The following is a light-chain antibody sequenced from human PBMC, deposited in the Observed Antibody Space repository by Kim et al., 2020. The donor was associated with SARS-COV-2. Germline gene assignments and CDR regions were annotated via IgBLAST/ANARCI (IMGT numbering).Light chain of an antibody. J-gene: IGKJ2*03. CDR1: QTITNY. CDR3: QQTYTSPYS. V-gene: IGKV1-39*01. CDR2: AAS. Sequence: DIQMTQSPSSLSASVGDTVNITCRASQTITNYLNWYQHKLGRAPNLLIFAASTLHSGVPSRFSGSGSGTDFSLTISGLQSQDFATYHCQQTYTSPYSFGQGTKVDIK.